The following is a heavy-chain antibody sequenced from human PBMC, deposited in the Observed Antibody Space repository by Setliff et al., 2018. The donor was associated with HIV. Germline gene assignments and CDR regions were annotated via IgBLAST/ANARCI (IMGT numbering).Heavy chain of an antibody. CDR2: INSDGSST. V-gene: IGHV3-74*01. D-gene: IGHD3-3*01. CDR3: ASSPVGYYYMDV. J-gene: IGHJ6*03. Sequence: GESLKISCAASGFTFSSYWMHWVRQAPGKGLVWVSRINSDGSSTSYADSVKGRFTISRDNAKNTLYLQMNSLRAEDTAVYYCASSPVGYYYMDVWGKGTTVTVSS. CDR1: GFTFSSYW.